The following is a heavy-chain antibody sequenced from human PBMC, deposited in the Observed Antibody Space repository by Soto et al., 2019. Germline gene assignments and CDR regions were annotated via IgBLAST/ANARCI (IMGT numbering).Heavy chain of an antibody. J-gene: IGHJ4*02. CDR2: IVVGSGNT. V-gene: IGHV1-58*01. Sequence: QRRLVPSGPEVRKPGTSVKVSCKASGFTLNTTGVQSVRQARGQRLEWMGWIVVGSGNTNYAQKFQDRVTITRDLSTNTAYMELSSLTSEDTAVYYCAASFGELSPWGQGTLVTVSS. CDR1: GFTLNTTG. D-gene: IGHD3-16*02. CDR3: AASFGELSP.